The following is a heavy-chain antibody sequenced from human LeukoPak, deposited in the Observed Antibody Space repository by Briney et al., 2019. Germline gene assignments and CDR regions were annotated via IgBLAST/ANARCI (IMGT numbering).Heavy chain of an antibody. V-gene: IGHV1-3*01. Sequence: ASVKVSCKASGYTFTSYAMHWVRQAPGQRLEWMGWINAGNGNTKYSQEFQGRVTITRDTSASTAYMELSSLRSDDTAVYYCARDDLRRTDYDFWSGSYYFDYWGQGTLVTVSS. D-gene: IGHD3-3*01. CDR1: GYTFTSYA. CDR3: ARDDLRRTDYDFWSGSYYFDY. J-gene: IGHJ4*02. CDR2: INAGNGNT.